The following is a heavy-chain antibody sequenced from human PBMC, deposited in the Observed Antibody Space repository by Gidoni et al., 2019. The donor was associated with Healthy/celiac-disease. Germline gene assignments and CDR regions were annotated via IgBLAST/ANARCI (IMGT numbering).Heavy chain of an antibody. Sequence: QVQLQESGPGLVKPSQTLSLTCTVAGCSISSGGYCWSWIRQHPGKGLEWIGYIYYSGSTYYNPSLKSRFTRSVDTSKNQFSLKLSSVTAADTAVYYCARVGLQRSIDYGGQGTLVTVSA. D-gene: IGHD4-4*01. V-gene: IGHV4-31*03. CDR2: IYYSGST. J-gene: IGHJ4*02. CDR1: GCSISSGGYC. CDR3: ARVGLQRSIDY.